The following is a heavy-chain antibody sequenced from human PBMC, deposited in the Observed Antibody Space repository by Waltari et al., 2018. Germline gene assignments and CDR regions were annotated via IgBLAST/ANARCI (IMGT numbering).Heavy chain of an antibody. CDR3: ARVGDYGDYVSVDY. Sequence: QVQLQESGPGLVKPSETLSLTCAVSGYSISSGYYWGWIRQPPGKGLEWIGSNYHSGSTYYNPSLKSRVTISVDTSKNQFSLKLSSVTAADTAVYYCARVGDYGDYVSVDYWGQGTLVTVSS. J-gene: IGHJ4*02. D-gene: IGHD4-17*01. CDR2: NYHSGST. CDR1: GYSISSGYY. V-gene: IGHV4-38-2*01.